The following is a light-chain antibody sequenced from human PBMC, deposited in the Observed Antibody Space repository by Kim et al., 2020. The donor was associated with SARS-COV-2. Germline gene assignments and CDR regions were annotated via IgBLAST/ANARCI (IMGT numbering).Light chain of an antibody. CDR2: EVS. CDR3: SSYAGSSGFV. V-gene: IGLV2-23*02. Sequence: QSVLTQPASVSGSPGQWITISCTGTSSDVGSYNLVSWYQQHPGKAPKLMIYEVSKRPSGVSNRFSGSKSGNTASLTISGLQAEDEADYYCSSYAGSSGFVFGAGTKVTVL. CDR1: SSDVGSYNL. J-gene: IGLJ1*01.